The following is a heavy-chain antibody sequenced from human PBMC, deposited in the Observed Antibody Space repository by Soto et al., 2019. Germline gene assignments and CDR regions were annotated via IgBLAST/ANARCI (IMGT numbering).Heavy chain of an antibody. V-gene: IGHV3-23*01. CDR2: ISGSGGST. CDR1: GFTFSSYA. J-gene: IGHJ4*02. CDR3: AKENEQDDFWSGYYHYYFDY. Sequence: PGGSLRLSCAASGFTFSSYAMSGVRQAPGKGLEWVSAISGSGGSTYYADSVKGRFTISRDNSKNTLYLQMNSLRAEDTAVYYCAKENEQDDFWSGYYHYYFDYWGQGTLVTVSS. D-gene: IGHD3-3*01.